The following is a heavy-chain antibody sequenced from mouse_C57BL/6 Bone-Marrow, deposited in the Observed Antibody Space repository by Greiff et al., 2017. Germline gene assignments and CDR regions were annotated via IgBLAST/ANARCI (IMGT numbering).Heavy chain of an antibody. CDR1: GYTFTSYW. V-gene: IGHV1-69*01. J-gene: IGHJ4*01. CDR2: IDPSDSYT. CDR3: ARWDYAMDY. Sequence: QVQLQQPGAELVMPGASVKLSCKASGYTFTSYWMHWVKQRPGQGLEWIGEIDPSDSYTNYNQKFKGKSTLTVDKSSSTAYMQLSSLTSEDSAVFNCARWDYAMDYWGQGTTLTVSS.